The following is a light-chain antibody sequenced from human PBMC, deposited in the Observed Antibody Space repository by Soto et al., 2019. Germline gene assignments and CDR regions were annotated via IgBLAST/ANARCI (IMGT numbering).Light chain of an antibody. CDR2: DAS. J-gene: IGKJ1*01. CDR1: PSVSSY. CDR3: QQRSNWPWT. V-gene: IGKV3-11*02. Sequence: EIVLTQSPATLSLSPGDKATLSCRASPSVSSYLAWYQQKPGQAPRLLMYDASIRATGIPARFSGTGSERDFTLIITSLEPEDFAVYYCQQRSNWPWTFGQGTKVEIK.